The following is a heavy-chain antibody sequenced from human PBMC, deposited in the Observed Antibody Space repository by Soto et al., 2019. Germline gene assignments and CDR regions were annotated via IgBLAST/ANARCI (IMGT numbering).Heavy chain of an antibody. V-gene: IGHV3-74*01. D-gene: IGHD6-13*01. CDR2: INSDGSTT. CDR3: ARIPPGWGGEQLVLDY. Sequence: EVRLVESGGGLVQPGGSLRLSCAASGFTFSSFWMHWVRQAPGKGLVWVSRINSDGSTTSYADSVKGRFTISRDNAKNTLYLQVNSLRAEDTAVYYWARIPPGWGGEQLVLDYWGQGTLVTVSS. J-gene: IGHJ4*02. CDR1: GFTFSSFW.